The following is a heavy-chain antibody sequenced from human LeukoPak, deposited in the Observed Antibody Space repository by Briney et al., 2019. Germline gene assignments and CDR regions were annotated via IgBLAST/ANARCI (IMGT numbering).Heavy chain of an antibody. D-gene: IGHD2-2*01. Sequence: PGGSLRLSCTASGFTFSSYSMNWVRQAPGKGLEWVSGISSSSSYIYYADSVKGRFTISRDNAKNSLYLQMNSLRAEDTAVYYCARHCSSTSCYYLWGQGTLVTVSS. CDR2: ISSSSSYI. V-gene: IGHV3-21*01. CDR3: ARHCSSTSCYYL. CDR1: GFTFSSYS. J-gene: IGHJ4*02.